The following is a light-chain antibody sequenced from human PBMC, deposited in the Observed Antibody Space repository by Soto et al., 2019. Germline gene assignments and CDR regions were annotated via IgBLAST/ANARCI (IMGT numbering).Light chain of an antibody. Sequence: EVVLTQSPATLSMSPGQGATLSCRASQSVRRNLAWYQQKPGQAPRLLIYDASTRAAGIPDRFSGSGSGTDFTLTISRLEPEDFAVYYCQQYGSSPPVTFGQGTKVDIK. V-gene: IGKV3-20*01. CDR1: QSVRRN. CDR2: DAS. J-gene: IGKJ1*01. CDR3: QQYGSSPPVT.